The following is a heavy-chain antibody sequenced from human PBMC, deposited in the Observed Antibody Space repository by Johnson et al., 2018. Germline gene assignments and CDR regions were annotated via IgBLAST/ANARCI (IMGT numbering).Heavy chain of an antibody. D-gene: IGHD3-16*01. CDR2: INSDGSST. V-gene: IGHV3-74*01. J-gene: IGHJ3*02. Sequence: VQLVESGGGVVQPGRSLRLSCAASGFTFSSNWMHWVRQAPGKGLVWVSRINSDGSSTNHADSVKGRFTIPRDNAKNTLYLQMNSLRAEDTAVYYCARDLGYNAFDIWGQGTMVTVSS. CDR3: ARDLGYNAFDI. CDR1: GFTFSSNW.